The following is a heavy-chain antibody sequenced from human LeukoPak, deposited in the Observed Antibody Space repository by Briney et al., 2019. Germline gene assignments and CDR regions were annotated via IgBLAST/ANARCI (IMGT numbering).Heavy chain of an antibody. D-gene: IGHD3-10*02. J-gene: IGHJ6*01. CDR1: GFTFSSYE. CDR2: ISSSGSTI. CDR3: AELGITMIGGV. V-gene: IGHV3-48*03. Sequence: GGSLRLSCAASGFTFSSYEMNWVRQAPGKGLEWVSYISSSGSTIYYADSVKARFTISRDNAKNSLYLQMNSLRAEDTAVYYCAELGITMIGGVWGKGTTVTISS.